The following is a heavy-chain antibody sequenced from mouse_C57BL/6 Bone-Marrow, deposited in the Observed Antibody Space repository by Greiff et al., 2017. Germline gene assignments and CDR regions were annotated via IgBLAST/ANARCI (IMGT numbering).Heavy chain of an antibody. Sequence: EVQLVESGGGLVKPGGSLTLSCAASGFTFSSYTMSWVRQTPEKRLEWVATISGGGGNTYYPDSVKGRFTSSRDNAKNTLYLQMSSLRAEDTALYYCATFYYYGSRRFAYWGQGTLVTVSA. CDR2: ISGGGGNT. V-gene: IGHV5-9*01. CDR1: GFTFSSYT. CDR3: ATFYYYGSRRFAY. J-gene: IGHJ3*01. D-gene: IGHD1-1*01.